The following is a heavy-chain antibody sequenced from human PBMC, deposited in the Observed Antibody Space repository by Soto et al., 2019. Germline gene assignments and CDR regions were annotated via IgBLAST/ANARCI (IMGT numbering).Heavy chain of an antibody. Sequence: GASVKVSCKASGYDFTAYDINCVRQASVQGLEWMGWMNPINGATGSARRFQGRVSMTRNTATGTAYLELTSLRSDDSAVYYCGRGPSPRAPAGGTPYYYAMDVWGQGTTVTVSS. V-gene: IGHV1-8*02. CDR3: GRGPSPRAPAGGTPYYYAMDV. CDR2: MNPINGAT. D-gene: IGHD6-13*01. CDR1: GYDFTAYD. J-gene: IGHJ6*02.